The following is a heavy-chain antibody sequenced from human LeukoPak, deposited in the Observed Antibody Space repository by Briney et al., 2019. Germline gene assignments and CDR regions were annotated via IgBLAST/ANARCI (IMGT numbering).Heavy chain of an antibody. J-gene: IGHJ4*02. V-gene: IGHV3-33*01. D-gene: IGHD2/OR15-2a*01. CDR2: IWFDGGKI. Sequence: GGSLRLSCAASGFPFSSYVMHWLRQTPGKGLEWVAVIWFDGGKIYYADPVKGRFTISRDNSKNTLYLQMNSLRAEDTAVYHCARDFTNIRGGGYFDNWGQGTLVTVSS. CDR1: GFPFSSYV. CDR3: ARDFTNIRGGGYFDN.